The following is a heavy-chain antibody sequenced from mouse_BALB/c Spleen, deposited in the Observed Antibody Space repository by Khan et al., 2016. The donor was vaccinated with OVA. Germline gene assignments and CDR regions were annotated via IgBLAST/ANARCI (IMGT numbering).Heavy chain of an antibody. D-gene: IGHD2-1*01. J-gene: IGHJ3*01. CDR3: ARGHYGNPFAV. CDR1: GFNFIDYY. Sequence: EVELVESGGGLVKPGGSLKLSCAASGFNFIDYYMYWVRQTPEKRLEWVATISDGGKYIYYIDSVKGRFTISRDDAKNILYLQMTSLKSEDTGMXYFARGHYGNPFAVWGQGTLVTVSA. CDR2: ISDGGKYI. V-gene: IGHV5-4*02.